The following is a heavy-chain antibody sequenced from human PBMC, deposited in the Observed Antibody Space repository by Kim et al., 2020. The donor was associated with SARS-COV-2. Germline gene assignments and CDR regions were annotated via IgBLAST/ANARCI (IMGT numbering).Heavy chain of an antibody. V-gene: IGHV3-30*03. Sequence: GGSLRLSCAASGFTFSSYGMHWVRQAPGKGLEWVAVISYDGSNKYYADSVKGRFTISRDNSKTTLYLQMNSLRAEDTAVYYCARGGGLVPDYWGQGTLVTVSS. CDR3: ARGGGLVPDY. J-gene: IGHJ4*02. CDR2: ISYDGSNK. CDR1: GFTFSSYG. D-gene: IGHD6-19*01.